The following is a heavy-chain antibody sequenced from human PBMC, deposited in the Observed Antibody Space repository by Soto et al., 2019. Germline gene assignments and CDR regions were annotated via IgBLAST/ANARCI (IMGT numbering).Heavy chain of an antibody. D-gene: IGHD2-2*01. Sequence: EVQXLESGGGLVXXGGSLXLSCAASGFTFSGYAMGWVRQAPGKGLEWVSGINDDGVGTHYADCVKGXXXXXXXXXXXXXXXXXXXXXAXDTALXYCAXFRAGTYPEYHFXSWX. CDR1: GFTFSGYA. J-gene: IGHJ5*01. V-gene: IGHV3-23*01. CDR3: AXFRAGTYPEYHFXS. CDR2: INDDGVGT.